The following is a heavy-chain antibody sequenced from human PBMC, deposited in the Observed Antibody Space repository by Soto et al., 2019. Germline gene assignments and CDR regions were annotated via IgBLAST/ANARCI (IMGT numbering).Heavy chain of an antibody. J-gene: IGHJ3*02. CDR3: ASCNYDFWSGRLYLSAFDI. Sequence: QVQLQESGPGLVKPSQTLSLTCTVSGGSISSGGYYWSWIRQHPGKGLEWIGYIYYSGSTYYNPSLKSRVTISVDTSKNQFSLKLSSVTAADTAVYYCASCNYDFWSGRLYLSAFDIWGQGTMVTVSS. D-gene: IGHD3-3*01. CDR2: IYYSGST. V-gene: IGHV4-31*03. CDR1: GGSISSGGYY.